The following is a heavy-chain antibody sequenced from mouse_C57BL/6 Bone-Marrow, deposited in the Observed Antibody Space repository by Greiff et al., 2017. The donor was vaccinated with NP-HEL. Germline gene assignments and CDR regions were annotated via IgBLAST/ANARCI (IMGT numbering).Heavy chain of an antibody. CDR1: GIDFSRYW. CDR3: ARVGKGAWFAY. D-gene: IGHD4-1*01. Sequence: EVKLQESGGGLVQPGGSLKLSCAASGIDFSRYWMSWVRRAPGKGLEWIGEINPDSSTINYAPSLKDKFIISRDNANNTLYLQMSKVRAEDTALYYCARVGKGAWFAYWGQGTLVTVSA. CDR2: INPDSSTI. J-gene: IGHJ3*01. V-gene: IGHV4-1*01.